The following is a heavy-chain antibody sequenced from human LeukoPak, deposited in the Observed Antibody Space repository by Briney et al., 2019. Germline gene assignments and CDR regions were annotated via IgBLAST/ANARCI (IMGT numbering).Heavy chain of an antibody. V-gene: IGHV3-23*01. Sequence: QAGGSLRLSCAASGFTFNSYAMSWVRQAPGKGLEWVSAISGSGGSTYYADSVKGRFTISRDNSKNTLYLQMNSLRAEDTAVYYCAKGSPIAVAGYFDYWGQGTLVTVSS. CDR3: AKGSPIAVAGYFDY. J-gene: IGHJ4*02. CDR2: ISGSGGST. D-gene: IGHD6-19*01. CDR1: GFTFNSYA.